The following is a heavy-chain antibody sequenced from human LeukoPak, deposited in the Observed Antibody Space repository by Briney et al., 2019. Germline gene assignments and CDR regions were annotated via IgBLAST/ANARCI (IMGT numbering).Heavy chain of an antibody. D-gene: IGHD3-10*01. CDR3: TKDTSAGSGSYFDY. CDR2: INWNGGST. J-gene: IGHJ4*02. Sequence: GGSLRLSCAASGFTFDDYGMSWVRQAPGKGLEWVSGINWNGGSTGYADSVKGRFTISRDNAKNSLYLQMNSLRAEDTALYYCTKDTSAGSGSYFDYWGQGTLVTVSS. CDR1: GFTFDDYG. V-gene: IGHV3-20*04.